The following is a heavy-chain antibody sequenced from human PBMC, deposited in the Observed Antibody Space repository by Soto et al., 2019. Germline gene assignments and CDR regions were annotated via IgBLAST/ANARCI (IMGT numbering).Heavy chain of an antibody. D-gene: IGHD6-13*01. Sequence: ASVKVSCKASGYTFTSYGIHWVRQAPGQRLEWMGWINAANGDTKYSPKFQGRVTITRDTSASTAYMELSSLRSEDTAVYYCVRSHVSATGIDCFDPWGQGTLVTVSS. J-gene: IGHJ5*02. CDR2: INAANGDT. V-gene: IGHV1-3*01. CDR3: VRSHVSATGIDCFDP. CDR1: GYTFTSYG.